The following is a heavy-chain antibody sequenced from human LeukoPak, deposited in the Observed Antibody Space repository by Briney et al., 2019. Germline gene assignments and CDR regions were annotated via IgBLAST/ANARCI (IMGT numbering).Heavy chain of an antibody. D-gene: IGHD3-22*01. CDR2: ISDSGSNT. CDR1: GFTFSIYD. CDR3: ARDRIHYYDSSGYVLDY. V-gene: IGHV3-23*01. Sequence: GGSLRLSCAVSGFTFSIYDMSWVRQSPDKGLEWVSSISDSGSNTFYTDSVKGRFTISRDNSKNTLYLQMNSLRAEDTAVYYCARDRIHYYDSSGYVLDYWGQGTLVTVSS. J-gene: IGHJ4*02.